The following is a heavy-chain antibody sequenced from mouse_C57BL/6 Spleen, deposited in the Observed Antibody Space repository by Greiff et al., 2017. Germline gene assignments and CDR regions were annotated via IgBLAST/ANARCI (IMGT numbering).Heavy chain of an antibody. CDR2: IDPENGDT. V-gene: IGHV14-4*01. CDR3: TTGVTTVVAGFDY. J-gene: IGHJ2*01. CDR1: GFNIKDDY. D-gene: IGHD1-1*01. Sequence: EVKVVESGAELVRPGASVKLSCTASGFNIKDDYMHWVKQRPEQGLEWIGWIDPENGDTAYASKFQGKANITADTSSNTAYLQLSSLTSEDTAVYYCTTGVTTVVAGFDYWGQGTTLTVSS.